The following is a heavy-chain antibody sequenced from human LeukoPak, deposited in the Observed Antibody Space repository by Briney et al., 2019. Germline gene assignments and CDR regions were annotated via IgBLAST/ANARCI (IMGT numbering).Heavy chain of an antibody. CDR3: AKDRGVITIPDH. CDR2: ISYDGSNK. D-gene: IGHD3-3*01. CDR1: GFTFSSYA. J-gene: IGHJ4*02. Sequence: GGSLRLSCAASGFTFSSYAMHWVRQAPGKGLEWVAVISYDGSNKYYADSVKGRFTISRDNSKNTLYLQMNSLRAEDTAVYYCAKDRGVITIPDHWGQGTLVTVSS. V-gene: IGHV3-30-3*01.